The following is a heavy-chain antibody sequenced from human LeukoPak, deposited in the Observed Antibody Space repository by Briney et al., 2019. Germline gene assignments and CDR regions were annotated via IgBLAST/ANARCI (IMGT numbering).Heavy chain of an antibody. V-gene: IGHV3-48*01. J-gene: IGHJ4*02. CDR3: ARGFYYFDY. Sequence: PGGSLRLPCAASGFTFSSYSMNWVRQAPGKGLEWASYISSSSSTIYYADSVKGRFTISRDNAKNSLYLQMNSLRAEDTAVYYCARGFYYFDYWGQGTLVTVSS. D-gene: IGHD3-3*01. CDR2: ISSSSSTI. CDR1: GFTFSSYS.